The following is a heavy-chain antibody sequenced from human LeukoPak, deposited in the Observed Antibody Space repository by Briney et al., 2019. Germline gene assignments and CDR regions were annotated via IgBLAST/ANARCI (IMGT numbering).Heavy chain of an antibody. J-gene: IGHJ4*02. D-gene: IGHD3-22*01. V-gene: IGHV4-39*07. Sequence: SETLSLTCTVSGVSISSSTYYWGWIRQPPVKGLEWIASIYYSGTTYYNPSLKSRVTISMDTSKNQVSLKLNSVTAADTAVYYCARDRGPYDRSSFGFWGQGTLVTVSS. CDR2: IYYSGTT. CDR3: ARDRGPYDRSSFGF. CDR1: GVSISSSTYY.